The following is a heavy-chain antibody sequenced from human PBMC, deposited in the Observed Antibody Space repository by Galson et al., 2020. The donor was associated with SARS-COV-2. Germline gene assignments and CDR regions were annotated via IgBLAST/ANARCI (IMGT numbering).Heavy chain of an antibody. J-gene: IGHJ3*02. D-gene: IGHD4-17*01. Sequence: SETLSLTCAVSATSISSGSYSWNWIRQPPGKGLEWIGYISHSGGTYYNPSLKSRVTISGDRSENQFSLRLSSVTAADTAVYYCARLHYGEYAPEAFDIWGPGTRVTVAS. CDR3: ARLHYGEYAPEAFDI. V-gene: IGHV4-30-2*01. CDR1: ATSISSGSYS. CDR2: ISHSGGT.